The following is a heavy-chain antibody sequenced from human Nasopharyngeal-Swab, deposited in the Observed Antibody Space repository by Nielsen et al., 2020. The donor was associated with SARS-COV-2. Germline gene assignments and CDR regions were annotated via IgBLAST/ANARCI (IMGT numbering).Heavy chain of an antibody. J-gene: IGHJ4*02. Sequence: SLKFSCAASGFTFDDYAMHWVRQAPGKGLEWVSGISWNSGSIGYADSVKGRFTISRDNAKNSLYLQMNSLRAEDTALYYCAKDISSGWKPAYYFDYWGQGTLVTVSS. CDR1: GFTFDDYA. D-gene: IGHD6-19*01. V-gene: IGHV3-9*01. CDR2: ISWNSGSI. CDR3: AKDISSGWKPAYYFDY.